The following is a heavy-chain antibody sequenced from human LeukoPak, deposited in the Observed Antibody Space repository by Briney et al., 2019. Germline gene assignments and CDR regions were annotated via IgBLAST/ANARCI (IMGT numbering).Heavy chain of an antibody. V-gene: IGHV3-48*04. CDR1: GFTFTTYS. CDR3: AGPSDGSEESDDAFDI. CDR2: ISSGSGSI. D-gene: IGHD5-24*01. Sequence: GGSLRLSCAVSGFTFTTYSMNWVRQAPGKGLEWVSYISSGSGSIYYADSVKGRLTISRDNAKNSLYLQMNSLKAEDAAVYYCAGPSDGSEESDDAFDIWGQGTMVTVSS. J-gene: IGHJ3*02.